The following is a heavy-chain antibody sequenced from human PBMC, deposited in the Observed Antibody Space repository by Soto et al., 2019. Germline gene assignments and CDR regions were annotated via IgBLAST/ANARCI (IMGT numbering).Heavy chain of an antibody. CDR1: GFTLRSYW. D-gene: IGHD3-10*01. J-gene: IGHJ4*01. V-gene: IGHV3-7*01. CDR3: ARXSGXGSGNSVNHYLDC. Sequence: EEQXVASGGGLVXPGGSLRLSCAASGFTLRSYWMSWVXXAXXXGLEWLATIKKDASEKKYVDSVKGRFTVFRDNAKNSLYLQMDSLRAEDTAVYYCARXSGXGSGNSVNHYLDCWGRGTLVTVSS. CDR2: IKKDASEK.